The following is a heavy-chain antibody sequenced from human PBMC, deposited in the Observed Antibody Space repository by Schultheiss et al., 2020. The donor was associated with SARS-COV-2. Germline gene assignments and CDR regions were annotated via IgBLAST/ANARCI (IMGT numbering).Heavy chain of an antibody. J-gene: IGHJ5*02. CDR3: AGIAIRLSWFDP. Sequence: GGSLRLSCTASGFTFGDYAMSWFRQAPGKGLEWVSVIYSGGSTYYADSVKGRFTISRDNSKNTLYLQMNSLRAEDTAVYYCAGIAIRLSWFDPWGQGTLVTVSS. CDR2: IYSGGST. V-gene: IGHV3-66*01. CDR1: GFTFGDYA. D-gene: IGHD2-21*01.